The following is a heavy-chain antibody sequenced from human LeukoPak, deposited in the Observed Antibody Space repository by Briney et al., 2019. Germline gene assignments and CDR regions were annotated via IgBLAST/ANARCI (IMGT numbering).Heavy chain of an antibody. Sequence: PGGSLRLSCAASGFTFSSYSMNWVRQAPGKGLEWVSSISSSSSYIYYADSVKGRFTISRDNAKNSLYLQMNSLRAEDTAVYYCASRVVVAAGTHFDPWGQGTLVTVSS. CDR2: ISSSSSYI. CDR3: ASRVVVAAGTHFDP. J-gene: IGHJ5*02. CDR1: GFTFSSYS. D-gene: IGHD2-15*01. V-gene: IGHV3-21*01.